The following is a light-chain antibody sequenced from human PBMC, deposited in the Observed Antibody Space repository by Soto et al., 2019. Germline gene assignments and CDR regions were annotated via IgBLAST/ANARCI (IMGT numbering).Light chain of an antibody. J-gene: IGLJ1*01. Sequence: QSALTQPASVSGSPGQSITISCTGTSSDVGGYNYVSWYQQHPDKAPKLMIFEVTNRPSGVSDRFSGSKSGNTASLTISGLQAEDEADYYRSSYTSTSTLVFGTGTKVTVL. CDR1: SSDVGGYNY. V-gene: IGLV2-14*01. CDR2: EVT. CDR3: SSYTSTSTLV.